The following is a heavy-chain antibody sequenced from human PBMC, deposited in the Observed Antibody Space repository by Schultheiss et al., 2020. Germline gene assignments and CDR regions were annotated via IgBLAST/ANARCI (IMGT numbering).Heavy chain of an antibody. CDR1: GYSFTSYW. CDR2: IYPGDSDT. D-gene: IGHD3-10*01. V-gene: IGHV5-51*01. J-gene: IGHJ5*02. CDR3: ARRGEVRGVRGWFDP. Sequence: GGSLRLSCKGSGYSFTSYWIGWVRKMPGKGLEWMGIIYPGDSDTRYSPSFQGQVTISADKSISTAYLQWSSLKASDTAMYYCARRGEVRGVRGWFDPWGQGTLVTVYS.